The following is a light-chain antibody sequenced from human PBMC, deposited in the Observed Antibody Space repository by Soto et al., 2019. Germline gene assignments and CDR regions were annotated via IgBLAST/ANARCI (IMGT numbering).Light chain of an antibody. Sequence: QSALTQPPSASGSPGQSVTISCTGTSSDVGGYTYVSWYQQHPGKAPKLMIYEVSKRPSGVPDRFSGSKSGNTASLTVSGLQAEDEADYYCSSYAGSNNFWVFGGGTKVTVL. J-gene: IGLJ3*02. CDR3: SSYAGSNNFWV. CDR1: SSDVGGYTY. V-gene: IGLV2-8*01. CDR2: EVS.